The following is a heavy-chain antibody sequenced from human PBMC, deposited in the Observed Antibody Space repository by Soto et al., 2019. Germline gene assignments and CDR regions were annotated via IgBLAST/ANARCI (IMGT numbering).Heavy chain of an antibody. CDR3: ARDSDTAMAPLDY. V-gene: IGHV3-33*01. J-gene: IGHJ4*01. CDR2: IWYDGSNK. CDR1: GFTFSSYG. Sequence: QVQLVESGGGVVQPGRSLRLSCAASGFTFSSYGMHWVRQAPGKGLEWVAVIWYDGSNKYYADSVKGRFTISRDNSKNTLYLQMNSLRAEDTAVYYCARDSDTAMAPLDYWGHGTLVTVSS. D-gene: IGHD5-18*01.